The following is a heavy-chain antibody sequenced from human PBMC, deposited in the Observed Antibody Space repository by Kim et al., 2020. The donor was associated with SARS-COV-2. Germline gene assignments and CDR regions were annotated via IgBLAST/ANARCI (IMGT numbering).Heavy chain of an antibody. J-gene: IGHJ4*02. CDR1: GGSISSYY. Sequence: SETLSLTCTVSGGSISSYYWSWIRQPPGKGLEWIGYIYYTGSTNYNPSLKSRVTISVDTSKNQFSLKLSSVTAADTAVYYCAREAYGSGTYSYWGQGTLVTVSS. V-gene: IGHV4-59*01. CDR3: AREAYGSGTYSY. CDR2: IYYTGST. D-gene: IGHD3-10*01.